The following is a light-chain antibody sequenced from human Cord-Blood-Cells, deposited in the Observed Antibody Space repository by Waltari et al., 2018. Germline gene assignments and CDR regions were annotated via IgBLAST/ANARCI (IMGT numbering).Light chain of an antibody. Sequence: QSALTQPASVSGSPGQSITISCTGTSSHVGGYNYVSWYQQHPGKAPKLMIYDVSKRPSGVSNRFSGSKSGNTASLTISGLQAEGEADYYCSSYTSSSTVVFGGGTKLTVL. CDR2: DVS. CDR1: SSHVGGYNY. V-gene: IGLV2-14*01. CDR3: SSYTSSSTVV. J-gene: IGLJ2*01.